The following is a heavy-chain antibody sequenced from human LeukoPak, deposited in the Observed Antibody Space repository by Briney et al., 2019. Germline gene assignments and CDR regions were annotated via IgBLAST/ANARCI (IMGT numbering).Heavy chain of an antibody. CDR2: ISGSGGST. J-gene: IGHJ4*02. CDR3: AKNVKGITSIFDY. D-gene: IGHD3-10*01. V-gene: IGHV3-23*01. CDR1: GFTFSSYA. Sequence: PGRSLRLSCAASGFTFSSYAMSWVRQAPGKGLEWVSAISGSGGSTYYADSVKGRFTISRDNSKNTLYLQMNSLRAEDTAVYYCAKNVKGITSIFDYWGQGTLVTVSS.